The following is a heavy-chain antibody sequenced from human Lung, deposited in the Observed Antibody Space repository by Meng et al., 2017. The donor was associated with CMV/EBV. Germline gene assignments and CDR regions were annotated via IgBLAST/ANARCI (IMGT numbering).Heavy chain of an antibody. Sequence: SLKISCAASGFTFADYALHWVRQVPGKGPEWVSGISYSGANLGYADSVRGRFTIFRDNAKNSLYLQMNSLRYEDTALYYCAKDRYSSAPWDYCDYWGQGTLVTVSS. V-gene: IGHV3-9*01. CDR3: AKDRYSSAPWDYCDY. CDR1: GFTFADYA. CDR2: ISYSGANL. D-gene: IGHD2-15*01. J-gene: IGHJ4*02.